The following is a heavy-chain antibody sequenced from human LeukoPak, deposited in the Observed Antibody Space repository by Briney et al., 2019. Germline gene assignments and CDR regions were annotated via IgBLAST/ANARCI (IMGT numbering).Heavy chain of an antibody. Sequence: NPSETLSLTCTVSGYSISSGYYWGWIRQPPGKGLEWIGSIYHSGSTSYNPSLKSRVTIDTSKNQFSLKLSSVTAADAAVYYCARRVYYGSGSYYKSYFDYWGQGTLVTVSS. D-gene: IGHD3-10*01. V-gene: IGHV4-38-2*02. CDR1: GYSISSGYY. CDR3: ARRVYYGSGSYYKSYFDY. J-gene: IGHJ4*02. CDR2: IYHSGST.